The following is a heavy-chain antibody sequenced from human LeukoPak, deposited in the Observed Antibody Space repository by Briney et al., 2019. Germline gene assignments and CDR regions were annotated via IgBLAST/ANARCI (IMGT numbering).Heavy chain of an antibody. V-gene: IGHV3-11*01. CDR2: ISSSGSTI. CDR1: GFTFSDYY. D-gene: IGHD5-24*01. J-gene: IGHJ6*02. Sequence: PGGSLRLSCAASGFTFSDYYMSWIRQASGKGLEWVSYISSSGSTIYYADSVKGRFTISRDNAKNSLYLQMNSLRAEDTAVYYCARDQLPITYYYYGMDVWGQGTTVTVSS. CDR3: ARDQLPITYYYYGMDV.